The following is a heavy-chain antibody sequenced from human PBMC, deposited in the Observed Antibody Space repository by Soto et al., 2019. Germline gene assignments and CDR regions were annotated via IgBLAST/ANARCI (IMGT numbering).Heavy chain of an antibody. J-gene: IGHJ6*04. CDR1: GDSVSSNSAA. V-gene: IGHV6-1*01. CDR3: AREKGVAVAGYYYYGMDV. CDR2: TYYRSKWYN. D-gene: IGHD6-19*01. Sequence: SQTLSLTCVISGDSVSSNSAAWNWIRQSPSRGLEWLGRTYYRSKWYNDYAVSVKSRITINPDTSKNQFSLQLNSVTPEDTAVYYCAREKGVAVAGYYYYGMDVWGKGTTVTVSS.